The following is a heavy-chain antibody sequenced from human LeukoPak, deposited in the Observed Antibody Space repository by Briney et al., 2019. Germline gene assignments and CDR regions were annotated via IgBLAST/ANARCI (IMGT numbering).Heavy chain of an antibody. J-gene: IGHJ6*02. CDR3: ARVRSPQYYYYGMDV. CDR2: ITSSSGYI. Sequence: GGSLRLSCAASGFTFSSYSMNWVRPAPGKGLEWVSSITSSSGYIYYADSVKGRFAISRDNAKNSLYLQMNSLRAEDTAVYYCARVRSPQYYYYGMDVWGQGTTVTVSS. V-gene: IGHV3-21*01. CDR1: GFTFSSYS. D-gene: IGHD3-10*01.